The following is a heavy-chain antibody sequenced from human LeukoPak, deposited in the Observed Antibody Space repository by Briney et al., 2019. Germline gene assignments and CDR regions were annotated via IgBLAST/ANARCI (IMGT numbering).Heavy chain of an antibody. CDR3: AKGDYS. V-gene: IGHV3-30*02. CDR1: GFTFSSYG. J-gene: IGHJ5*02. CDR2: IQYDEINK. D-gene: IGHD3-10*01. Sequence: PGGSLRLSCAASGFTFSSYGMHWVRQAPGKGLEWVAFIQYDEINKYYADSVKGRFTISRDNSKNALYLQMNSLRAEDTAVYYCAKGDYSWGQGTLVTVSA.